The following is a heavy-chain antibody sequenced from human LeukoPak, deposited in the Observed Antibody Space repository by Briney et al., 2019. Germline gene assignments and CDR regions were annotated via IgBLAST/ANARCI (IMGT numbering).Heavy chain of an antibody. J-gene: IGHJ4*02. CDR2: IYYSGST. Sequence: SETLSLTCTVSGGSISSYYWSWIRQPPGKGLEWIGYIYYSGSTNYNPSLKSRVTISVDTSKNQFSLKLSSVTAADTAVYYCARGGPNSYDSSGYLDYWGQGTLVTVSS. CDR3: ARGGPNSYDSSGYLDY. D-gene: IGHD3-22*01. CDR1: GGSISSYY. V-gene: IGHV4-59*01.